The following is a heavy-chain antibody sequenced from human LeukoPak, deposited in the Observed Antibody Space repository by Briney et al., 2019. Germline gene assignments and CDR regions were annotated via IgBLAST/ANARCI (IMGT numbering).Heavy chain of an antibody. CDR2: INHNEST. V-gene: IGHV4-34*01. CDR3: AIPTYYDILTGYPYAFDI. D-gene: IGHD3-9*01. CDR1: GGSFSGYY. J-gene: IGHJ3*02. Sequence: SEALSLTCAVYGGSFSGYYWSWIRQPPGKGLEWIGGINHNESTNYNPSLKSRVPISVDTSKIQFPLKLSSVTAADTAVYYCAIPTYYDILTGYPYAFDIWGQGTMVTVSS.